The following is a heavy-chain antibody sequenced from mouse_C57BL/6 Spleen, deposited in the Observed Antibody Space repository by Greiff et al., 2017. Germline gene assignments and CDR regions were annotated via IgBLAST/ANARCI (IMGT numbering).Heavy chain of an antibody. CDR1: GYTFTSYW. CDR3: AREITTVVDPFAY. Sequence: VQLQQPGAELVKPGASVKLSCKASGYTFTSYWMHWVKQRPGQGLEWIGMIHPNSGSTNYNEKFKSKATLTVDKSSSTAYMQLSSLTSEDSAVYYCAREITTVVDPFAYWGQGTLVTVSA. J-gene: IGHJ3*01. V-gene: IGHV1-64*01. CDR2: IHPNSGST. D-gene: IGHD1-1*01.